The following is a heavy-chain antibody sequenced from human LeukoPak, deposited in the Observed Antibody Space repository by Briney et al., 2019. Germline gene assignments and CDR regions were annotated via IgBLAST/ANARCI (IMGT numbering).Heavy chain of an antibody. CDR2: IYYSGST. V-gene: IGHV4-39*07. CDR1: GGSISSYY. Sequence: SETLSLTCTVSGGSISSYYWSWIRQPPGKGLEWIGSIYYSGSTYYNPSLKSRVTISVDTSKNQFSLKLSSVTAADTAVYYCARVYYYYYYMDVWGKGTTVTVSS. J-gene: IGHJ6*03. CDR3: ARVYYYYYYMDV.